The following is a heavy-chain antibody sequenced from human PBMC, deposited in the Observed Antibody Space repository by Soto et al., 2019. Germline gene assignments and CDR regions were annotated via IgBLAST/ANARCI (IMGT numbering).Heavy chain of an antibody. CDR1: GFTFSSFG. Sequence: QVHLVESGGGVVQPGRSLRLSCTASGFTFSSFGIHWVRQAPGKGLEWVAIKWYDGGRKYYADSVKGRFTISRDDSQNTVYLQMTSLRAEDTAVYHCARNGGYYYVDYWGPGTLVTVSS. J-gene: IGHJ4*02. CDR2: KWYDGGRK. CDR3: ARNGGYYYVDY. V-gene: IGHV3-33*01. D-gene: IGHD5-18*01.